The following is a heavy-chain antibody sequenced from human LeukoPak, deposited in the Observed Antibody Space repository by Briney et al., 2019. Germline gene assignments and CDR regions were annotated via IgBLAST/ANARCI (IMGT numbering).Heavy chain of an antibody. J-gene: IGHJ4*02. Sequence: PGGSLRLSCAASGFTFSSYSMNWVRQAPGKGLEWVSSISSSSSYIYYADSVKGRFTISRDNAKNSLYLQMNSLRAEDTAVYYCARDGRYYDILTGYSDEPYFDYWGQGTLVTVSS. D-gene: IGHD3-9*01. V-gene: IGHV3-21*01. CDR1: GFTFSSYS. CDR2: ISSSSSYI. CDR3: ARDGRYYDILTGYSDEPYFDY.